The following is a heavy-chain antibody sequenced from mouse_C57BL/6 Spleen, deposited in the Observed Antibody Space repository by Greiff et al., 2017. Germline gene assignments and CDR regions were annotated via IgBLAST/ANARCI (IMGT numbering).Heavy chain of an antibody. V-gene: IGHV1-77*01. CDR3: ARKSSFDY. CDR2: IGPGSGST. D-gene: IGHD1-3*01. CDR1: GYTFTDYY. Sequence: QVPLQQSGAELVKPGASVKISCKASGYTFTDYYINWVKQRPGQGLEWIGKIGPGSGSTYSNEKFKGKATRTADKSCSTAYMQLSSLTAEDSAVDFCARKSSFDYWGQGTTLTVAS. J-gene: IGHJ2*01.